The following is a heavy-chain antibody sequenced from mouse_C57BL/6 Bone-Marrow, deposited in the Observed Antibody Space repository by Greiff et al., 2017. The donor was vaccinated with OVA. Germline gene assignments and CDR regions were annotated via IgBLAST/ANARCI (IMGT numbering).Heavy chain of an antibody. CDR3: TKDGSSYEDFDY. D-gene: IGHD1-1*01. CDR2: IDPEDGDT. Sequence: VHVKQSGAELVRPGASVKLSCTASGFNIKDYYMHWVKQRPEQGLEWIGRIDPEDGDTEYAPKFQGKATMTADTTSNTAYLQLSSLTSEDTAVYYCTKDGSSYEDFDYWGQGTTLTVSS. V-gene: IGHV14-1*01. CDR1: GFNIKDYY. J-gene: IGHJ2*01.